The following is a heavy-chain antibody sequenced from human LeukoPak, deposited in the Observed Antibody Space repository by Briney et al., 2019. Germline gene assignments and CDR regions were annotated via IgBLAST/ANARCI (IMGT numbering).Heavy chain of an antibody. CDR2: ISWDGGST. V-gene: IGHV3-43*01. CDR1: GFTFDDYT. Sequence: PGGSLSLSCAASGFTFDDYTMHWVRQAPGKGLEWVSLISWDGGSTYYADSVKGRFTISRDNSKNSLYLQMNSLRTEDTALYYCAKDQSVADPYYFDYWGQGTLVTVSS. CDR3: AKDQSVADPYYFDY. J-gene: IGHJ4*02. D-gene: IGHD6-19*01.